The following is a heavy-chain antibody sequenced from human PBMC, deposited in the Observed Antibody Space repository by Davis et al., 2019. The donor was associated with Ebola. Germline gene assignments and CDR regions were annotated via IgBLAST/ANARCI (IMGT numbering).Heavy chain of an antibody. D-gene: IGHD2-15*01. V-gene: IGHV3-30-3*01. CDR1: GFTFSSYA. CDR3: ATGRGKIVVVVAARDY. J-gene: IGHJ4*02. CDR2: ISYDGSNK. Sequence: GGSLRLSCAASGFTFSSYAMHWVRQTPGKGLEWVAVISYDGSNKYYADSVKGRFTISKDNSKNTLYLQMNSLRAEDTAVYYCATGRGKIVVVVAARDYWGQGTLVTVSS.